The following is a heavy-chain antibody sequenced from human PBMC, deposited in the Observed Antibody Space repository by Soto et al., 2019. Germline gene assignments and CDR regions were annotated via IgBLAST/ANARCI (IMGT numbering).Heavy chain of an antibody. D-gene: IGHD2-15*01. CDR1: GFPFSSYG. CDR3: AGGQYYFDY. J-gene: IGHJ4*02. V-gene: IGHV3-30*03. Sequence: QVQLVESGGGVVQPGRSLRLSCAASGFPFSSYGMHWVRQAPGKGLEWVAHISYDGSNKHYTDSVKGRFTISRDNSKNMLYLQMISLRAEDTAVYYCAGGQYYFDYCGQGTRVSVSS. CDR2: ISYDGSNK.